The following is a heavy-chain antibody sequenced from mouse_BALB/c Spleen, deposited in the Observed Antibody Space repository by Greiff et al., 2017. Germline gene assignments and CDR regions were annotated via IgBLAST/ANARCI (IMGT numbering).Heavy chain of an antibody. CDR3: ARHGATVVEDAMDY. V-gene: IGHV5-12-1*01. D-gene: IGHD1-1*01. CDR2: ISSGGGST. Sequence: EVMLVESGGGLVKPGGSLKLSCAASGFAFSSYDMSWVRQTPEKRLEWVAYISSGGGSTYYPDTVKGRFTISRDNAKNTLYLQMSSLKSEDTAMYYCARHGATVVEDAMDYWGQGTSVTVSS. J-gene: IGHJ4*01. CDR1: GFAFSSYD.